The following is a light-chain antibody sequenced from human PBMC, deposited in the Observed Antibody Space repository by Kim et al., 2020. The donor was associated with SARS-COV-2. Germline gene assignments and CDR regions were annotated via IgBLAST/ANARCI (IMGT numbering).Light chain of an antibody. CDR1: QAISKY. CDR3: QNYNSAPWT. Sequence: QMTQSPSSLLVSVGDRVTITCRASQAISKYLAWYQQKPGKAPKLLIYAASALQSGVPSRFSGSGSGTDFTLTISSLQPEDVATYYCQNYNSAPWTFGQGTKVDIK. V-gene: IGKV1-27*01. J-gene: IGKJ1*01. CDR2: AAS.